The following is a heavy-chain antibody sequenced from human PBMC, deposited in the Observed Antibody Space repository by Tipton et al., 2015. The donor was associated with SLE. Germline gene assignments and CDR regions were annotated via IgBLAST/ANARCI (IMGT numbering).Heavy chain of an antibody. CDR1: GLTLSAYN. J-gene: IGHJ4*02. Sequence: SLRLSCSASGLTLSAYNMNWVRQAPGKGLEWVSYISSSSTTIYYADSVRGRFTVSRDNAKNSLYLQMNNLGAEDTAVYYCSRAGAVRPPDYWGQGTLVTVSS. D-gene: IGHD6-6*01. CDR2: ISSSSTTI. CDR3: SRAGAVRPPDY. V-gene: IGHV3-48*01.